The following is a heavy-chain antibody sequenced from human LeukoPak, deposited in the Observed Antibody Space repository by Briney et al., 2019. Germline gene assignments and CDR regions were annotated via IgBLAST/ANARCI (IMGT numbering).Heavy chain of an antibody. V-gene: IGHV1-2*02. J-gene: IGHJ4*02. D-gene: IGHD3-22*01. Sequence: GASVKVSCKTSGYTFTGYYMHWVRQAPGQGLEWMGWINPNSSGTNYAQKFQGRVTMTRDTSISTAYMELSRLRSDDTAVYYCAREISPYYYDSSGANYFDYWGQGTLVTVSS. CDR2: INPNSSGT. CDR3: AREISPYYYDSSGANYFDY. CDR1: GYTFTGYY.